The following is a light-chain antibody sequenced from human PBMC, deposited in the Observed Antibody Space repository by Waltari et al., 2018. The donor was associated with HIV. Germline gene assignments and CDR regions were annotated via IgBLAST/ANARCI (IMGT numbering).Light chain of an antibody. CDR1: SGSVSARHY. CDR2: STN. V-gene: IGLV8-61*01. Sequence: QTVVTQEPSFSVSPGGTVTLTCGLSSGSVSARHYASWSQQIQGQAPLTLIHSTNTRSAGVPDRFSGSILGNKAALTITGAQSDDESDYYCVLNLGRGIVVFGGGTKLTVL. CDR3: VLNLGRGIVV. J-gene: IGLJ2*01.